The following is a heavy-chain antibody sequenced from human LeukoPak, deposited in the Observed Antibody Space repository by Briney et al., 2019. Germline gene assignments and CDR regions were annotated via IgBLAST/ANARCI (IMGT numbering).Heavy chain of an antibody. D-gene: IGHD3-22*01. CDR3: ARLIMGGGYYYRIDY. V-gene: IGHV4-34*01. J-gene: IGHJ4*02. Sequence: SETLSLTCAVYGGSFSGYYWSWIRQPPGKGLEWIGEINHSGSTNYNPSLKSRVTISVDTSKNQFSLKLSSVTAADTAVYYCARLIMGGGYYYRIDYWGQGTLVTVSS. CDR1: GGSFSGYY. CDR2: INHSGST.